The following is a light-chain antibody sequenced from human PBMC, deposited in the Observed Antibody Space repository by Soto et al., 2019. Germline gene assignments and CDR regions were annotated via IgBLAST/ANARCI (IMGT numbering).Light chain of an antibody. CDR3: CSYAGSYTYV. CDR1: SSDVGGYKY. V-gene: IGLV2-11*01. CDR2: DVS. Sequence: QSALIQPRSVSGSPGQSVTISCTGTSSDVGGYKYVSWYQQRPGKAPKLMIYDVSERPSGVPDRFSGSKSGNTASLIISGLQAEDEADYYCCSYAGSYTYVFGTGTKVTVL. J-gene: IGLJ1*01.